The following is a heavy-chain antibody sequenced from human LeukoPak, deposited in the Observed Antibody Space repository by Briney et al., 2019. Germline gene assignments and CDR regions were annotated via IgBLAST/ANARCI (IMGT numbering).Heavy chain of an antibody. V-gene: IGHV3-53*01. J-gene: IGHJ4*02. CDR2: IYSGGGT. Sequence: GGSLRLSCAASGFTVSSNLMSWVRQAPGKGLEWVSVIYSGGGTHYADSVRGRFTISRDNSENTLYLQMNSLRVADTAVYYCATGSDFWTGLVNWGQGTLVTVSS. CDR1: GFTVSSNL. D-gene: IGHD3/OR15-3a*01. CDR3: ATGSDFWTGLVN.